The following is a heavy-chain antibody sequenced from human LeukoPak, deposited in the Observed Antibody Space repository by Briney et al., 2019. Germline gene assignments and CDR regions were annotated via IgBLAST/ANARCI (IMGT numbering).Heavy chain of an antibody. CDR2: IIPIFGTA. D-gene: IGHD2-8*01. V-gene: IGHV1-69*13. Sequence: SVKVSCKASGGTFSSYAISWVRQAPGQGLEWMGGIIPIFGTANYAQKFQGRVTITADESTSTAYMELSSLRSEDTAVYYCARDGCTNGVCYTVNYYYYGMDVWGQGATVTVSS. CDR3: ARDGCTNGVCYTVNYYYYGMDV. J-gene: IGHJ6*02. CDR1: GGTFSSYA.